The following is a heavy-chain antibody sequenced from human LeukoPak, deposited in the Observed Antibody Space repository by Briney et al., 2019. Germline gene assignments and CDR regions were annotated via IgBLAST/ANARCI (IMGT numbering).Heavy chain of an antibody. CDR3: ATSGMDYYGSGSSLADAFDI. CDR1: GFTFSSSA. CDR2: ISYDGSNK. Sequence: GGSLRLSCAASGFTFSSSAMSWVRQAPDKGLEWVAVISYDGSNKYYADSVKGRFTISRDNSKNTLYLQMNSLRAEDTAVYYCATSGMDYYGSGSSLADAFDIWGQGTMVTVSS. J-gene: IGHJ3*02. V-gene: IGHV3-30-3*01. D-gene: IGHD3-10*01.